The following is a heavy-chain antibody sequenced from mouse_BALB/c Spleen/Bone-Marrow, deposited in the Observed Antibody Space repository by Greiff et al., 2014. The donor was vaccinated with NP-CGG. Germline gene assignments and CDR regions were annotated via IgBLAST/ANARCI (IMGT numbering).Heavy chain of an antibody. CDR1: GFTFSSFG. V-gene: IGHV5-17*02. Sequence: EVKLMESGGGLVQPGGSRKLSCAASGFTFSSFGMHWVRQAPEKGLEWVAHISSGSSTIYYADTVKGRFTISRDNPKNTLFLQMTSLRSEDTAMYYCATGTRAMDYWGQGTSVTVSS. CDR3: ATGTRAMDY. J-gene: IGHJ4*01. D-gene: IGHD4-1*01. CDR2: ISSGSSTI.